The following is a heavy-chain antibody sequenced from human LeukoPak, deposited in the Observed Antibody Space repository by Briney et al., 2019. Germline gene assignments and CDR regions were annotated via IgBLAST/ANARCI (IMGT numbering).Heavy chain of an antibody. D-gene: IGHD1-26*01. Sequence: PGGSLRLSCAASGFTFDDYSMHWVRQAPGKGLEWVSLITWDGGTTYYAESVKGRFTISRDNSKNSLYLQMNSLRTEDTALYYCARDSTPGWELSYFDYWGQGTLVTVSS. CDR1: GFTFDDYS. CDR3: ARDSTPGWELSYFDY. J-gene: IGHJ4*02. CDR2: ITWDGGTT. V-gene: IGHV3-43*01.